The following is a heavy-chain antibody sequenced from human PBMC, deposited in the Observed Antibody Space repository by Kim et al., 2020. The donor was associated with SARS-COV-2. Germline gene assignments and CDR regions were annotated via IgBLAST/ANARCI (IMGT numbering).Heavy chain of an antibody. D-gene: IGHD3-10*01. CDR3: AREKEHSETYYGMDV. Sequence: ADAVKGRFTLSSDSSKNTLYLQMNSLRAEDTDVYYYAREKEHSETYYGMDVWGQGTTVTVSS. V-gene: IGHV3-30*07. J-gene: IGHJ6*02.